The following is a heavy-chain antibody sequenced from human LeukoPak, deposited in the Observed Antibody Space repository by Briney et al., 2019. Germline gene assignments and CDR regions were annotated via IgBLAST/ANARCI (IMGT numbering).Heavy chain of an antibody. V-gene: IGHV3-33*01. Sequence: GGSLRLSCAASRFTFSSYGMHWVRQAPGKGLEWVTVIWYDGSNKYYADSVKGRFTISRDNSKNTLYLQMDSLRAEDTAVYYCARDDGDRPLDFWGQGTLVTVSS. J-gene: IGHJ4*02. CDR1: RFTFSSYG. CDR2: IWYDGSNK. D-gene: IGHD4-17*01. CDR3: ARDDGDRPLDF.